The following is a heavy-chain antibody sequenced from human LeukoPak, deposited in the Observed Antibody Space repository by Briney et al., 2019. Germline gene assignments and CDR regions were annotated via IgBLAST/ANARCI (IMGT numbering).Heavy chain of an antibody. V-gene: IGHV4-59*01. CDR2: IYYSGST. CDR3: AREGVGPTDDAFDI. CDR1: GGSISSYY. J-gene: IGHJ3*02. Sequence: SETLSLTCTVSGGSISSYYWSWIRQPPGKGLEWIGYIYYSGSTNYNPSLKSRVTISVDTSKNQFSLKLTSVTAADTAVYYCAREGVGPTDDAFDIWGQGTLVTVSS. D-gene: IGHD1-26*01.